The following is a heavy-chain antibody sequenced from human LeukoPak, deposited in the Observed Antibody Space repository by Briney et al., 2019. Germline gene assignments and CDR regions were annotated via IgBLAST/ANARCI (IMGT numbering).Heavy chain of an antibody. CDR1: GYIFTNYA. Sequence: ASVKVSRKASGYIFTNYAIHWVRQAPGQRLEWMGWINAGNGNTRYSQKFQGRVSITRDTSANTVYMELSSPRSEDTAVYYCAREGHASGNYFNGWFDPWGQGTLVTVSS. D-gene: IGHD3-10*01. V-gene: IGHV1-3*01. J-gene: IGHJ5*02. CDR3: AREGHASGNYFNGWFDP. CDR2: INAGNGNT.